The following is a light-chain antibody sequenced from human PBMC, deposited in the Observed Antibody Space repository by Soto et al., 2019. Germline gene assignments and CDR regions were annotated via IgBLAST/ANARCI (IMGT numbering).Light chain of an antibody. J-gene: IGKJ1*01. CDR3: QQYNNWPSWT. CDR1: QSVSSN. V-gene: IGKV3-15*01. CDR2: GAS. Sequence: EIVMPQSPATLSVSPGERATLSCRASQSVSSNLAWYQQKPGQAPRLLIYGASTRATGIPARFSGSGSGTEFTLTISSLQSADFAVYYCQQYNNWPSWTFGQGTKVEIK.